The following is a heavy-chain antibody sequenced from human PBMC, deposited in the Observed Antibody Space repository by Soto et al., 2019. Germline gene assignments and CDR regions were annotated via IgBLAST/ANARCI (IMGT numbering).Heavy chain of an antibody. CDR1: GFTVSNNY. CDR3: ARWRIYYNEGSGPKNYFDS. J-gene: IGHJ4*02. V-gene: IGHV3-53*01. CDR2: IYGGGST. Sequence: GGSLRLSCAASGFTVSNNYMNWVRQAPGKGLEWVSVIYGGGSTYYADSVKGRFTISRDISKNTLYLQMNSLRAEDTAVYYCARWRIYYNEGSGPKNYFDSWGQGTLVTVSS. D-gene: IGHD3-22*01.